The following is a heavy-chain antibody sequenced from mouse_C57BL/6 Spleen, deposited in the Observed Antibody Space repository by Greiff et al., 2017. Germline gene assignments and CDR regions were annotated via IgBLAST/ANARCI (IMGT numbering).Heavy chain of an antibody. V-gene: IGHV1-72*01. D-gene: IGHD2-5*01. J-gene: IGHJ4*01. CDR2: IDPNSGGT. Sequence: QVQLKQPGAELVKPGASVKLSCKASGYTFTSYWMHWVKQRPGRGLEWIGRIDPNSGGTKYNEKFKSKATLTVDKPSSTAYMQLSSLTSEDSAVYYCARSDYYSNYYAMDYWGQGTSVTVSS. CDR3: ARSDYYSNYYAMDY. CDR1: GYTFTSYW.